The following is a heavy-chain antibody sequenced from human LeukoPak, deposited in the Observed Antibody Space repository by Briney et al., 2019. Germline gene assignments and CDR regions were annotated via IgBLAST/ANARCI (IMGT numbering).Heavy chain of an antibody. CDR2: IKQEGSEK. V-gene: IGHV3-7*01. J-gene: IGHJ3*02. Sequence: PGGSLRLSCAASGFTFSSYWMSWVRQAPGKGVEWVANIKQEGSEKYYVDSVKGRFTISRDNAKNSLYLQMNSLRAEDTAVYYCARVCPVLLQSYDSRSGAFDIWGQGTMVTVSS. D-gene: IGHD3-22*01. CDR1: GFTFSSYW. CDR3: ARVCPVLLQSYDSRSGAFDI.